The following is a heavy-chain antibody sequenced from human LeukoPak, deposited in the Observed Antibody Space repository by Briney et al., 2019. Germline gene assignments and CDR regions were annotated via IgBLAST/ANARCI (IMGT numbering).Heavy chain of an antibody. V-gene: IGHV3-9*01. CDR2: ISWNSGSI. Sequence: GGSLRLSCAASGFTFDDYAMHWVRQAPGKGLEWVSGISWNSGSIGYADSVKGRFTISRDNAKNSLYLQMNSLRAEDTALYYCAKGSSGWYGITFDIWGQGTMVTVSS. J-gene: IGHJ3*02. CDR3: AKGSSGWYGITFDI. D-gene: IGHD6-19*01. CDR1: GFTFDDYA.